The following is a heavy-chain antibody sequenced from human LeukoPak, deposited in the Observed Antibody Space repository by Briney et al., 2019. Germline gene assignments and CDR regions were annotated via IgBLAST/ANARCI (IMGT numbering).Heavy chain of an antibody. J-gene: IGHJ3*02. CDR1: GFTFSSYG. Sequence: RGSLRLSCAASGFTFSSYGMHWVRQAPGKGLEWVAVISYDGSNKYYADSVEGRFTISRDNSKNTLYLQMNSLRAEDTAVYYCAKEVQVERRKDGFDIWGQGTMVTVSS. CDR2: ISYDGSNK. D-gene: IGHD1-1*01. CDR3: AKEVQVERRKDGFDI. V-gene: IGHV3-30*18.